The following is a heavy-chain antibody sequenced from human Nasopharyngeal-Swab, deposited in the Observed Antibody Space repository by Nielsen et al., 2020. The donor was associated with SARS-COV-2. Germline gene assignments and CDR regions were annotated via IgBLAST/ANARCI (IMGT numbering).Heavy chain of an antibody. D-gene: IGHD1-26*01. CDR1: GFTFSSYA. V-gene: IGHV3-23*01. CDR3: AKVSWEWELLRWYFDY. J-gene: IGHJ4*02. Sequence: GALKISCAASGFTFSSYAMSWVRQAPGKGLEWVSAISGSGGSTYYADSVKGRFTISRDNSKNTLYLQMNSLRAEDTAVYYCAKVSWEWELLRWYFDYWGQGTLVTVSS. CDR2: ISGSGGST.